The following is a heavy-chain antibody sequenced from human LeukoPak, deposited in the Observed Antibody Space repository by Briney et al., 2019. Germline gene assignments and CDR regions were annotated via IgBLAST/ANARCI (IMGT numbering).Heavy chain of an antibody. J-gene: IGHJ5*02. CDR3: ARDRDKRQQLVGRAYNWFDP. CDR2: IYYSGST. D-gene: IGHD6-13*01. CDR1: GGSISSSSYY. Sequence: SETLSLTCTVSGGSISSSSYYWGWIRQPPGKGLEWIGSIYYSGSTYYNPSLKSRVTISVDTSKNQFSLKLSSVTAADTAVYYCARDRDKRQQLVGRAYNWFDPWGQGTLVTVSS. V-gene: IGHV4-39*07.